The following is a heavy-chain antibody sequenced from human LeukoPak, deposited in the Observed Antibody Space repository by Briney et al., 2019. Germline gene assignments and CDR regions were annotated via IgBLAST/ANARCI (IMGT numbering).Heavy chain of an antibody. CDR1: GYTFTNSW. J-gene: IGHJ6*03. CDR2: IFPGGSDT. D-gene: IGHD3-10*01. Sequence: GESLKISCKGSGYTFTNSWIAWVRQKPGKGLEWMGTIFPGGSDTRYSPSFQGQVTISADKSIPTAYLQWSSLKAADTAMYYCARCLKVRGVIRYYYMDVWGKGTTVTVSS. CDR3: ARCLKVRGVIRYYYMDV. V-gene: IGHV5-51*01.